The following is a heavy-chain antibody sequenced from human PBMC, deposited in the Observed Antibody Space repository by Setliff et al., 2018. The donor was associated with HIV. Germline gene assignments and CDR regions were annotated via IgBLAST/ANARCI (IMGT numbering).Heavy chain of an antibody. V-gene: IGHV4-4*07. Sequence: SETLSLTCTVSGGSITNHYWSWIRQPAGKGLEWIGRIYGSGITSYNPSLQRPVTMSVDTSKNQFSLRLNFVTAAYTAVYFCARDSSAVPAFLFDIWGQGNMVTVSS. CDR3: ARDSSAVPAFLFDI. CDR1: GGSITNHY. D-gene: IGHD2-2*01. CDR2: IYGSGIT. J-gene: IGHJ3*02.